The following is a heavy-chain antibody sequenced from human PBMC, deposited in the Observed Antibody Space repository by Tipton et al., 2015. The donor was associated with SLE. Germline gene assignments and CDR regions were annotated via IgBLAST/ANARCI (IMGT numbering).Heavy chain of an antibody. CDR1: GFTFSDYY. D-gene: IGHD3-22*01. CDR2: ISSSSSYT. J-gene: IGHJ3*02. CDR3: ARDIYYYDSSYDAFDI. Sequence: GSLRLSCAASGFTFSDYYMSWIRQAPGKGLEWVSYISSSSSYTNYADSVKGRFTISRDNAKNSLYLQMNSLRAEDTAVYYCARDIYYYDSSYDAFDIWGQGTMVTVSS. V-gene: IGHV3-11*06.